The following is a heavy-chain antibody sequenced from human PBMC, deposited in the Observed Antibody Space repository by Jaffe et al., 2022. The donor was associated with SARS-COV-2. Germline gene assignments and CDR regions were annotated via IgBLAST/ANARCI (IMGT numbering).Heavy chain of an antibody. D-gene: IGHD6-19*01. CDR2: ISSDGGTT. CDR3: ARASGQWLATNAFDI. Sequence: EVQLVESGGGLVQPGGSLRLSCAASGFTFSRHAMHWVRQAPGKGLEYVSVISSDGGTTFYANSVKGRFTISRDNSKNTVYLQMGSLRSEDTAVYYCARASGQWLATNAFDIWGQGTMVTVSS. J-gene: IGHJ3*02. CDR1: GFTFSRHA. V-gene: IGHV3-64*01.